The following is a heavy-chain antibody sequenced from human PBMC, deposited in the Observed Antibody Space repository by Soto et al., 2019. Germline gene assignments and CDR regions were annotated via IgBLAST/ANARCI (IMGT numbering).Heavy chain of an antibody. CDR2: IYYSGST. CDR1: GGSIRSGDSY. V-gene: IGHV4-30-4*01. D-gene: IGHD3-22*01. J-gene: IGHJ4*02. CDR3: ARTHYSDRSGTDY. Sequence: SETLSLTCTVSGGSIRSGDSYWSWIRQPPGKGLEWIGYIYYSGSTYYNPSLKSRVTISLDTSKNQFSLILSSVTAADTAVYYCARTHYSDRSGTDYWGQGTLVTVSS.